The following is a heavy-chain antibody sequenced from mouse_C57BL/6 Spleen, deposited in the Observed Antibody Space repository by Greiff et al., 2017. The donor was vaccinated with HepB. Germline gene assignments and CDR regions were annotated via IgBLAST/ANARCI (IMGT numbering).Heavy chain of an antibody. CDR1: GYTFTDYE. Sequence: VQLQQSGAELVRPGASVTLSCKASGYTFTDYEMHWVKQTPVHGLEWIGAIDPETGGTAYNQKFKGKAILTADKSSSTAYMELRSLTSEDSAVYYCTNYYGSGGDDWGQGTTLTVSS. J-gene: IGHJ2*01. D-gene: IGHD1-1*01. V-gene: IGHV1-15*01. CDR3: TNYYGSGGDD. CDR2: IDPETGGT.